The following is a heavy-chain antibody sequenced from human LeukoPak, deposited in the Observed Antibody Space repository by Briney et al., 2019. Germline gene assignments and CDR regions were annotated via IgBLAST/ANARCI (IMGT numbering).Heavy chain of an antibody. D-gene: IGHD6-13*01. CDR2: INSDGSST. J-gene: IGHJ4*02. CDR1: GFTFSSYW. CDR3: AKEYSSSWYYFDY. V-gene: IGHV3-74*01. Sequence: AGGSLRLSCAASGFTFSSYWMHWVRHAPGKGLVWVSRINSDGSSTSYADSVKGRFTISRDNAKNTLYLQMGSLRAEDTAVYYCAKEYSSSWYYFDYWGQGTLVTVSS.